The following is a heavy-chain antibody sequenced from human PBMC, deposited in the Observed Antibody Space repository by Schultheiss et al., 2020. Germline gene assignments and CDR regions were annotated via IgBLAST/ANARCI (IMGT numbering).Heavy chain of an antibody. V-gene: IGHV4-38-2*01. D-gene: IGHD2-2*01. CDR1: GYSISSGYY. Sequence: SATLSLTCDVSGYSISSGYYWGWIRQPPGKGLEWIGTIYHSGSTYYNPSLKSRVTMSVDTSKNQFSLNLSSVTASDTAVYYCVRLVVLPTVDENWFDPWGHGTLVTVSS. CDR3: VRLVVLPTVDENWFDP. J-gene: IGHJ5*02. CDR2: IYHSGST.